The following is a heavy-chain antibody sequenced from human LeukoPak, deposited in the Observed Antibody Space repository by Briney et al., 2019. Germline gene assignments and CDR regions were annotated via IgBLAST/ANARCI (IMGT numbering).Heavy chain of an antibody. V-gene: IGHV3-48*04. D-gene: IGHD3-10*01. CDR2: ISSSSSTI. J-gene: IGHJ4*02. Sequence: SGGSLRLSCAASGFTFSSYSMNWVRQAPGKGLEWVSYISSSSSTIYYADSVKGRFTISRDSAKNSLYLQMNSLRAEDTAVYYCARDPNYYGSGSFDYWGQGTLVTVSS. CDR3: ARDPNYYGSGSFDY. CDR1: GFTFSSYS.